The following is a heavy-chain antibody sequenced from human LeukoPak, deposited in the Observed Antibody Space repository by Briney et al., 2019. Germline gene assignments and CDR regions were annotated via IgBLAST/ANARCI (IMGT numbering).Heavy chain of an antibody. D-gene: IGHD3-22*01. CDR3: AGTISYYYDSSGYPEYFQH. CDR1: GGSISSYY. V-gene: IGHV4-59*01. J-gene: IGHJ1*01. Sequence: SETLSLTCTVPGGSISSYYWSWIRQPPGKGLEWIGYIYYSGSTNYNPSLKSRVTISVDTSKNQFSLKLSSVTAADTAVYYCAGTISYYYDSSGYPEYFQHWGQGTLVTVSS. CDR2: IYYSGST.